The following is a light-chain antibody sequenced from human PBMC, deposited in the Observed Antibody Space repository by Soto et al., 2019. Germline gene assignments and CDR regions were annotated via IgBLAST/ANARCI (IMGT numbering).Light chain of an antibody. J-gene: IGKJ3*01. CDR2: LGS. V-gene: IGKV2-28*01. Sequence: DIVMTQSPLSMPVTPGEPASISCRSSPSLLHSNGYNYLDWYLQNPGQSPQLLIYLGSNRASGVPERFSGSGSGTDFTLKISRVEAEYVGVYYFMQALQTPITFGPGTKVDLK. CDR1: PSLLHSNGYNY. CDR3: MQALQTPIT.